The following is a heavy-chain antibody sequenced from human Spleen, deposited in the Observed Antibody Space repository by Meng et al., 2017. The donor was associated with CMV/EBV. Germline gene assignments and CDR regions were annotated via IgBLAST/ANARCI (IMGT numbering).Heavy chain of an antibody. J-gene: IGHJ4*02. CDR3: AKVEDGAVGATSNY. V-gene: IGHV3-53*01. CDR2: IYIDGST. CDR1: GFIVSSDN. Sequence: GGSLRLSCAASGFIVSSDNMNWVRQSPGKGLEWVSIIYIDGSTSYAASVKGRFTISRDISKNTLNLQMNSLRAEDTAVYYCAKVEDGAVGATSNYWGQGTLVTVSS. D-gene: IGHD1-26*01.